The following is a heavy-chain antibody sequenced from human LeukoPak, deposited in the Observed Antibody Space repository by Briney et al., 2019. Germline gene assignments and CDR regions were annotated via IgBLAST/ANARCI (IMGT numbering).Heavy chain of an antibody. D-gene: IGHD2-21*02. CDR3: AVHGGDSSMHDY. CDR2: ISSSSSYI. CDR1: GFTFSSYS. J-gene: IGHJ4*02. V-gene: IGHV3-21*01. Sequence: GGSLRLSCAASGFTFSSYSMNWVRQAPGKGLEWVSSISSSSSYIYYADSVKGRFTISRDNAKNSLYLQMNSLRAEDTAVYYCAVHGGDSSMHDYWGQGTLVTVSS.